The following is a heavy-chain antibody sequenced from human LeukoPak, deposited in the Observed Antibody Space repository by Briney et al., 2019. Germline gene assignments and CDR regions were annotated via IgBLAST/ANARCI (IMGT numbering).Heavy chain of an antibody. CDR3: ARGLSSGSYYSDY. Sequence: ASVKVACKASGGTFSSYAISWARQAPGQGLEWMGRIIPIFGIANYAQKFQGRVTITADKSTRTAYMELSSLTSEDTAVYYCARGLSSGSYYSDYWGQGTLVTVSS. D-gene: IGHD3-10*01. J-gene: IGHJ4*02. V-gene: IGHV1-69*04. CDR1: GGTFSSYA. CDR2: IIPIFGIA.